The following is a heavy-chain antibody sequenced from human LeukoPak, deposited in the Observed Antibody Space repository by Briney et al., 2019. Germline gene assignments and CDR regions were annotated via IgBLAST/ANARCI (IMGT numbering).Heavy chain of an antibody. V-gene: IGHV4-31*03. J-gene: IGHJ4*02. D-gene: IGHD7-27*01. CDR1: GGSISSGDYY. Sequence: SQTLSLTCTVSGGSISSGDYYWSWIRQHPGKGLEWIGYVYYSGSTYYNPSLKGRVTISVDTSKNQFSLKLSSVTAADTAVYYCARGGQLGIAVDYWGQGTLVTVSS. CDR3: ARGGQLGIAVDY. CDR2: VYYSGST.